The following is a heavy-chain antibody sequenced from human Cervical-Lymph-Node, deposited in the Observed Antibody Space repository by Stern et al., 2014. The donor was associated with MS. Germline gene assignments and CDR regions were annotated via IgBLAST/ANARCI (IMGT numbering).Heavy chain of an antibody. CDR1: GFTFSSYG. V-gene: IGHV3-30*03. Sequence: VKMLEYGGAVVQPGRSLRLSCAASGFTFSSYGMHWVRQAPGKGLEWVTVISYDGNHKYYAASVKGRFTISRDNSKNTLHLQMNSVTPDDTAIYYCARDYEDTSMLFDHWGQGTLVTVSS. J-gene: IGHJ4*02. D-gene: IGHD2-8*01. CDR3: ARDYEDTSMLFDH. CDR2: ISYDGNHK.